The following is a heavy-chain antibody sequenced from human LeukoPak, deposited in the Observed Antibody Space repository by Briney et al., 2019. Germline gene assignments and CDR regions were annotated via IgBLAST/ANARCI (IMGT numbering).Heavy chain of an antibody. J-gene: IGHJ3*02. CDR1: GGSISSYY. CDR2: IYYSGST. D-gene: IGHD3-22*01. Sequence: SETLSLTCTVSGGSISSYYWSWIRQPPGTGLEWIGYIYYSGSTNYNPSLKSRVTISVDTSKNQFSLKLSSVTAADTAVYYCARDLLSGYGAFDIWGQGTMVTVSS. V-gene: IGHV4-59*01. CDR3: ARDLLSGYGAFDI.